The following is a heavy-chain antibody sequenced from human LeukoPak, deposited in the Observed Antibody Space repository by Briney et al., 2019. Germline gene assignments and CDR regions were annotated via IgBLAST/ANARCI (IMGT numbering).Heavy chain of an antibody. CDR1: GFTFDDYA. J-gene: IGHJ4*02. V-gene: IGHV3-43*02. CDR3: AKDISDAITMVRGDILGY. CDR2: ISGDGGST. D-gene: IGHD3-10*01. Sequence: PGGSLRLSCAASGFTFDDYAMHWVRQGPGKGLEWVSLISGDGGSTYYADSVKGRFTISRDNSKNSLYLQMNSLRTEDTALYYCAKDISDAITMVRGDILGYWGQGTLVTVSS.